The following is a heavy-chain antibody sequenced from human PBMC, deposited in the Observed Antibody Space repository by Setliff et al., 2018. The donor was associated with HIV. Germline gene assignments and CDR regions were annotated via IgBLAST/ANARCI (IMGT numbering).Heavy chain of an antibody. Sequence: NPSETLSLTCTVSGGSISSSSYYWGWIRQPPGKGLEWIGSIYYSGSTYYNPSLKSRVTISVDTSKNQFSLKLSSVTAADTAVYYCARQESYGNWNFDLWGRGTLVTVSS. CDR2: IYYSGST. J-gene: IGHJ2*01. CDR3: ARQESYGNWNFDL. V-gene: IGHV4-39*01. CDR1: GGSISSSSYY. D-gene: IGHD4-17*01.